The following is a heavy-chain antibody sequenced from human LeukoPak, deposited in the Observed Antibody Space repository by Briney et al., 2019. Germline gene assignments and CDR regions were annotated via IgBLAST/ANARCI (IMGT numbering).Heavy chain of an antibody. CDR3: ARGSGGDYYFDY. CDR1: GGSISSNY. V-gene: IGHV4-59*01. J-gene: IGHJ4*02. CDR2: IYYSGST. Sequence: SETLSLTCTLSGGSISSNYRCWIRQPPPTELEWIGYIYYSGSTNYNPSLKSRVTISVDTSKNQFSLKLSSVTAADTAVYYCARGSGGDYYFDYWGQGTLVTVSS. D-gene: IGHD2-21*02.